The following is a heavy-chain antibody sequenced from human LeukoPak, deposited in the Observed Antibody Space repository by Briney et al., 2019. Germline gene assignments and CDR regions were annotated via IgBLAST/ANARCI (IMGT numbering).Heavy chain of an antibody. D-gene: IGHD1-26*01. Sequence: GASVKVSCKASGYTFTSYGISWVRQAPGQGLEWMGRIIPILGIANYAQKFQGRVTITADKSTSTAYMELSSLRSEDTAVYYCARGIVGATASFDYWGQGTLVTVSS. CDR1: GYTFTSYG. CDR2: IIPILGIA. V-gene: IGHV1-69*04. CDR3: ARGIVGATASFDY. J-gene: IGHJ4*02.